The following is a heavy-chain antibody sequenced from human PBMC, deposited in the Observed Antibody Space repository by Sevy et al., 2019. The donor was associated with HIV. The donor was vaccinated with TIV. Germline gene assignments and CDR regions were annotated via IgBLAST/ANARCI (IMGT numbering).Heavy chain of an antibody. CDR2: ISVSGGST. V-gene: IGHV3-23*01. J-gene: IGHJ5*02. D-gene: IGHD3-9*01. CDR3: AKDHDNNWFDP. CDR1: GFTFNIYA. Sequence: GGSLRLSCAASGFTFNIYAMTWVRQAPGKGLEWVSTISVSGGSTYNADSVKGRFTISRDNSKNTLYLQMNGLRAEDTAVYYCAKDHDNNWFDPWGQGTLVTVSS.